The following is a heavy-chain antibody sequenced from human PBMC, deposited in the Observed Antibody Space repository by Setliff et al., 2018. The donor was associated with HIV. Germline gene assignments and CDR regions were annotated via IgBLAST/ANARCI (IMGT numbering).Heavy chain of an antibody. CDR2: INPKSDGT. CDR1: GYTFTSYI. CDR3: ARDARYYYDSSGYYPFDY. J-gene: IGHJ4*02. Sequence: ASVKVSCKASGYTFTSYIMNWVRQAPGQGLEWMGWINPKSDGTNYAQKFQGWITMTTDTSTSTAYMELRSLRSDDTAVYYCARDARYYYDSSGYYPFDYWGQGTLVTVSS. V-gene: IGHV1-18*01. D-gene: IGHD3-22*01.